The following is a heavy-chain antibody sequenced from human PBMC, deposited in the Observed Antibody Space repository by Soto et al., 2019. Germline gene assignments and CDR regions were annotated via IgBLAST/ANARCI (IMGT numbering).Heavy chain of an antibody. CDR2: IIPVFGTP. V-gene: IGHV1-69*06. J-gene: IGHJ6*02. Sequence: VASVKVSCKVSGGTFSSYRFSWVRQAPGQGLEWMGGIIPVFGTPDYAQKFQGRVTVTADRSTNTAYMELSRLTSEDTAVYYCARDLPSLEVRSYGMDVWGQGTTVTVSS. D-gene: IGHD3-10*01. CDR1: GGTFSSYR. CDR3: ARDLPSLEVRSYGMDV.